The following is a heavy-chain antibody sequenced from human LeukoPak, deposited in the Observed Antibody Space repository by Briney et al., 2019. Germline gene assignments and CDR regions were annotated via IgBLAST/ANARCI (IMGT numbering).Heavy chain of an antibody. CDR1: GYTFTSYG. Sequence: ASVKVSCKASGYTFTSYGISWVRQAPGQGLEWMGWISAYNGNTNYAQKPQGRVTMTTDTSTSTAYMELRSLRSDDTAVYYCARASELLWFGELVDYWGQGTLVTVSS. CDR2: ISAYNGNT. CDR3: ARASELLWFGELVDY. D-gene: IGHD3-10*01. V-gene: IGHV1-18*01. J-gene: IGHJ4*02.